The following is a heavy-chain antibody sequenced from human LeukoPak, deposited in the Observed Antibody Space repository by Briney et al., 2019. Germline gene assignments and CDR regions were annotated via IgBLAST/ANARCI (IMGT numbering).Heavy chain of an antibody. CDR3: ARELPREVTLDS. J-gene: IGHJ5*01. D-gene: IGHD2-21*02. CDR2: IFADGSTT. V-gene: IGHV3-74*01. Sequence: QAGGSLRLSCVACEFNFFSYGMQGVRQAPGEGLVWVSRIFADGSTTIYADSVKGLFTVSRDNGKNTLYLQMDSLRDEDTAVYYCARELPREVTLDSWGQGTLVTVSP. CDR1: EFNFFSYG.